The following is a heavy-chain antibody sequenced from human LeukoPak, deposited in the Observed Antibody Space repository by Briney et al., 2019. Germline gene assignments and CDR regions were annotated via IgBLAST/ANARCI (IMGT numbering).Heavy chain of an antibody. CDR1: GGSISSGGCS. J-gene: IGHJ3*02. V-gene: IGHV4-30-2*01. D-gene: IGHD3-22*01. Sequence: PSQTLSLTCAVSGGSISSGGCSWSWIRQPPGKGLEWIGYIYHSGSTYYNPSLKSRVTISVDRSKNQFSLKLSSVTAADTAVYYCARGIVGYYDSSGYWRSAFDIWGQGTMVTVSS. CDR2: IYHSGST. CDR3: ARGIVGYYDSSGYWRSAFDI.